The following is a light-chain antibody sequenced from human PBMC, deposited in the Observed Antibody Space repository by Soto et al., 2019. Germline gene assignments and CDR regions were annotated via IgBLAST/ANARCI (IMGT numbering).Light chain of an antibody. CDR3: QSYDSSLSGANVV. Sequence: QYVLTQPPSVSGAPGQRVTISCTGSSSNIGAGYDVRWYQQLPGTAPKLLIYGNSNRPSGVPDRFSGSKSGTSASLAITGLQAEDEADYYCQSYDSSLSGANVVFGGGTKLTVL. CDR1: SSNIGAGYD. CDR2: GNS. J-gene: IGLJ2*01. V-gene: IGLV1-40*01.